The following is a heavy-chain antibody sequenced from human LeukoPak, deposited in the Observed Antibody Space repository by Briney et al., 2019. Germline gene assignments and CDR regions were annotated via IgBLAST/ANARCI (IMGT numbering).Heavy chain of an antibody. J-gene: IGHJ4*02. CDR1: GGSISSGGYS. Sequence: SQTLSLTCAVSGGSISSGGYSWSWIRQPPGKGLEWIGEINHSGSTNYNPSLKSRVTISVDTSKNQFSLKLSSVTAADTAVYYCARTGGGYSYGLRGGYYFDYWGQGTLVTVSS. V-gene: IGHV4-30-2*01. CDR2: INHSGST. D-gene: IGHD5-18*01. CDR3: ARTGGGYSYGLRGGYYFDY.